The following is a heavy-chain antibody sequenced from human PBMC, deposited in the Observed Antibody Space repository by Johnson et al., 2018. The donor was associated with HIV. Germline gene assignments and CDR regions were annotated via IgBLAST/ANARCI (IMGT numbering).Heavy chain of an antibody. CDR3: ARDLYYGSGSSVAFDI. CDR2: ITWNGVST. Sequence: MQLVESGGGVVRPGGSLRLSCAASGFTFDDYGMSWVRQAPGKGLEWVSGITWNGVSTVYADSVKGRFPISRDNAKNSLYLQMNSLRAEDTALYYCARDLYYGSGSSVAFDIWGQGTMVTVSS. J-gene: IGHJ3*02. D-gene: IGHD3-10*01. CDR1: GFTFDDYG. V-gene: IGHV3-20*04.